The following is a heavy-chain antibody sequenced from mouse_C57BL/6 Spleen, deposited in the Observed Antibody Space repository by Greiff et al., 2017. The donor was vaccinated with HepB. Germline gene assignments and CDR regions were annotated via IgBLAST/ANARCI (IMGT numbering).Heavy chain of an antibody. CDR1: GFTFSSYT. CDR3: ARPSTMVTTNYFDY. D-gene: IGHD2-2*01. CDR2: ISGGGGNT. V-gene: IGHV5-9*01. Sequence: EVQGVESGGGLVKPGGSLKLSCAASGFTFSSYTMSWVRQTPEKRLEWVATISGGGGNTYYPDSVKGRFTISRDNAKNTLYLQMSSLRSEDTALYYCARPSTMVTTNYFDYWGQGTTLTVSS. J-gene: IGHJ2*01.